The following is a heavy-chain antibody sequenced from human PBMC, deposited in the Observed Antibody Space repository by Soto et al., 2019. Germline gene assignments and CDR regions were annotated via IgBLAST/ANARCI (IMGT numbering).Heavy chain of an antibody. J-gene: IGHJ5*02. Sequence: GESLKISCRTSGYKFTSSWIAWVRQMPGKGLEWMGIIFPSDSDTRYSPSFQGQVTISADRSTSTVFLQWASLKASDTAVYFCARKDKSGYFNRFDPWGQGTLVTVSS. V-gene: IGHV5-51*01. CDR2: IFPSDSDT. CDR1: GYKFTSSW. D-gene: IGHD3-22*01. CDR3: ARKDKSGYFNRFDP.